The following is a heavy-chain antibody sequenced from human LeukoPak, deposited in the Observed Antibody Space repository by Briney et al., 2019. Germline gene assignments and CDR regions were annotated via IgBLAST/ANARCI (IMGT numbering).Heavy chain of an antibody. CDR2: IIPIFGTA. CDR1: RGTFSSYA. J-gene: IGHJ4*02. V-gene: IGHV1-69*13. CDR3: ARYHYYDSSGYYGGYFDY. Sequence: SVKVSCKASRGTFSSYAISWVRQAPGQGLEWMGGIIPIFGTANYAQKFQGRVTITADESTSTAYMELSSLRSEDTAVYYCARYHYYDSSGYYGGYFDYWGQGTLVTVSS. D-gene: IGHD3-22*01.